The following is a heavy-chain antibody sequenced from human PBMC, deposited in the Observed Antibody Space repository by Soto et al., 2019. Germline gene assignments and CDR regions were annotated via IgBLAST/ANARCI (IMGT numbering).Heavy chain of an antibody. J-gene: IGHJ1*01. CDR2: IIPICGTA. V-gene: IGHV1-69*06. CDR1: RGTFSSYA. D-gene: IGHD3-22*01. Sequence: GASVKVSCKASRGTFSSYAMSWVRQAPGQGLEWMGGIIPICGTANYAQKFQGRVTITADKSTSTAYMELNSLKTEDTAVYYCTIYYYDSSGYRHWGQGTLVTVSS. CDR3: TIYYYDSSGYRH.